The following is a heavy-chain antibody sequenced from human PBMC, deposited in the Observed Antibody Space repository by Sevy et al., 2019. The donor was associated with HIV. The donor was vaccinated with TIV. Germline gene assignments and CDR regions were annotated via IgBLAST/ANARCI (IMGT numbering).Heavy chain of an antibody. CDR1: GFTFSSYA. CDR2: ISYDGSNK. CDR3: ARAAMVKDDYFDY. V-gene: IGHV3-30*04. D-gene: IGHD5-18*01. Sequence: GGSLRLSCAASGFTFSSYAMHWVRQAPGKGLEWVAVISYDGSNKYYADSVKGRFTISRDNSKNTLYLQMNSLRAEDTAVYYCARAAMVKDDYFDYWGQGTLVTVSS. J-gene: IGHJ4*02.